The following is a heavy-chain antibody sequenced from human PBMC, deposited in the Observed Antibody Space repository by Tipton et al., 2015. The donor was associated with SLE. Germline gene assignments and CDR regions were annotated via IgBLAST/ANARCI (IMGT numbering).Heavy chain of an antibody. CDR2: VYYSGST. D-gene: IGHD2-15*01. Sequence: TLSLTCIVSGVSIGSSYYYWDWIRQPPGKGLEWIGTVYYSGSTYYNPSLKSRVTISVDTSRNQFSLKLNFVTAADTAFYYCTRHVVGVASRPGWFDTWGQGTLVSVSS. CDR1: GVSIGSSYYY. J-gene: IGHJ5*02. V-gene: IGHV4-39*01. CDR3: TRHVVGVASRPGWFDT.